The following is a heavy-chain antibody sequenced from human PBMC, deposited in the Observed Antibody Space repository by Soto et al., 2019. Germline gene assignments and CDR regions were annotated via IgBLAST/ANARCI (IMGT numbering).Heavy chain of an antibody. CDR2: ISATGGGT. J-gene: IGHJ4*02. CDR3: AKDRRAGGNSAFYFDF. V-gene: IGHV3-23*01. CDR1: GFKISNYA. D-gene: IGHD3-16*01. Sequence: GGSLRLSCAASGFKISNYAMSWVRQAPGKGLEWVSLISATGGGTYYADSVKGRCTIFRDNSHDTLYLEVNSLTAEDTAVYYCAKDRRAGGNSAFYFDFWGQGAQVTVSS.